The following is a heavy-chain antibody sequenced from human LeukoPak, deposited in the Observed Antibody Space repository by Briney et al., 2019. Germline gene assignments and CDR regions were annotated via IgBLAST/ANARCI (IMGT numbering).Heavy chain of an antibody. V-gene: IGHV3-23*01. CDR2: ISGSGGST. D-gene: IGHD5-18*01. J-gene: IGHJ3*02. CDR3: AKDWRGYSYGSDAFDS. CDR1: GFTFSSYA. Sequence: PGGSLRLSCAASGFTFSSYAMSWVRQAPGKGLEWVSAISGSGGSTYYADSVKGRFTISRDNSKNTLYLQMNSLRAEDTAVYYCAKDWRGYSYGSDAFDSWGEGTMDTVSS.